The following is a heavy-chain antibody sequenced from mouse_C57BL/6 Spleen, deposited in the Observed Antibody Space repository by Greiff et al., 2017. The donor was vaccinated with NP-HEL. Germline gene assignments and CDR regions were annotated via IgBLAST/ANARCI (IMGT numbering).Heavy chain of an antibody. D-gene: IGHD3-2*02. CDR2: IDPEIGGT. Sequence: VKLWQPGAELVRPGASVTWSCKASGYTLTNYEMHWVNQTPGQGLEGIGEIDPEIGGTAYNQKFKGKAILTADKSSSTAYMELRSLTSEDSAVYYCTRPYSAGYVGDYWGQGTTLTVSS. J-gene: IGHJ2*01. CDR1: GYTLTNYE. V-gene: IGHV1-15*01. CDR3: TRPYSAGYVGDY.